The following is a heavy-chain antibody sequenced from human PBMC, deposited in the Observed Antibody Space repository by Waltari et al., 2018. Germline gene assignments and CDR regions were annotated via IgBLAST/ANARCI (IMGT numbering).Heavy chain of an antibody. Sequence: ESGGGVVQPGRSLRLSCAASGFTFSSYGMHWVRQAPGKGLEWVAVIWYDGSNKYYADSVKGRFTISRDNSKNTLYLQMNSLRAEDTAVYYCARDYVWGSYRLDYWGQGTLVTVSS. CDR2: IWYDGSNK. CDR1: GFTFSSYG. D-gene: IGHD3-16*02. CDR3: ARDYVWGSYRLDY. J-gene: IGHJ4*02. V-gene: IGHV3-33*01.